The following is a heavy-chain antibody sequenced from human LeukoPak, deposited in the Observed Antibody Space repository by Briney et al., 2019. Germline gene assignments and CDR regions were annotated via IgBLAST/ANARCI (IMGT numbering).Heavy chain of an antibody. CDR3: AKGSYYDSSGTYYFDY. J-gene: IGHJ4*02. Sequence: GGSLRLSCAVSGFTFSGFWMSWSRQAPGKGLEWVASINSDGSEGYYADVVKGRFTISRDNAKNSLYLQINSLRAEDTALYYCAKGSYYDSSGTYYFDYWGQGTLVTVSS. V-gene: IGHV3-7*03. CDR1: GFTFSGFW. D-gene: IGHD3-22*01. CDR2: INSDGSEG.